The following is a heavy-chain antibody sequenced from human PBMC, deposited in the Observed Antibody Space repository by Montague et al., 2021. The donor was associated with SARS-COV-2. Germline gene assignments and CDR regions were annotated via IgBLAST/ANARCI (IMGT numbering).Heavy chain of an antibody. CDR3: ARHRDYGDHSLDNWFHP. CDR2: GTYRGST. J-gene: IGHJ5*02. Sequence: SETLSLTCSVSGGSMSSYHWFWIRQPPGKGLGRMGDGTYRGSTXXXYSXXXRATVTLATSKNQFPLTVTSVSAADTAVYYCARHRDYGDHSLDNWFHPWGQGTLVTVSS. CDR1: GGSMSSYH. D-gene: IGHD4-17*01. V-gene: IGHV4-59*01.